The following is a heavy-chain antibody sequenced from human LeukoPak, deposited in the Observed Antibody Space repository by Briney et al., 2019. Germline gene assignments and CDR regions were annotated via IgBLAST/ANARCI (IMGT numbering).Heavy chain of an antibody. CDR2: MYHSGST. CDR3: ARVRLGYFDD. CDR1: GYSISSAYY. V-gene: IGHV4-38-2*02. J-gene: IGHJ4*02. Sequence: SETLSLTCSVSGYSISSAYYWGWIRPPPGKGLEWIGTMYHSGSTNYNPSLKSRLTISIDTSKKQFSLKLTSVTAADTAVYYCARVRLGYFDDWGQGTLVTVSS. D-gene: IGHD5-12*01.